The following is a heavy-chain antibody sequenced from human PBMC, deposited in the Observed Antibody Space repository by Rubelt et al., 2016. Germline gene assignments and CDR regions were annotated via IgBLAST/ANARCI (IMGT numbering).Heavy chain of an antibody. CDR1: EFPFSGSA. CDR3: TADSSGF. Sequence: VELVESGGGLVQPGGSLKLSCAAFEFPFSGSAVHWVRQASGKGLEWLGRIRSEATAYATEYAASVKGRFTISRDDSKNTAYLQMNNRKTEDTAVYYCTADSSGFWGQGTMVTVSS. J-gene: IGHJ3*01. D-gene: IGHD3-22*01. CDR2: IRSEATAYAT. V-gene: IGHV3-73*01.